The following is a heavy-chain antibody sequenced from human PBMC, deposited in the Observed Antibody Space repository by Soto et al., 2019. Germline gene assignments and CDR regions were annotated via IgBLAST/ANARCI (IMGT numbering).Heavy chain of an antibody. D-gene: IGHD5-12*01. Sequence: QVQLQESGPGLVKPSETLSLTCTVSGGSISSSSYYWGWIRQPPGKGLEWIGSIYYSGSTYYNPSLKSRVTISVDTSKNQFSLKLRSVTAADTAVYYCARHNRHGYNLDYWGQGTLVPVSS. CDR1: GGSISSSSYY. J-gene: IGHJ4*02. CDR3: ARHNRHGYNLDY. V-gene: IGHV4-39*01. CDR2: IYYSGST.